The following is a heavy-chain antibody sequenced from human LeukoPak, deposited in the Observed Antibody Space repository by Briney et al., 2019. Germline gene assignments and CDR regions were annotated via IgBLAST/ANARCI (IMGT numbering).Heavy chain of an antibody. V-gene: IGHV1-8*01. Sequence: ASVKVSCKASGYTFTSYDINWVRQATGQGLEWMGWMNPNSGNTGYAQKFQGRVTMTRNTSISTAYMELSSLRSEDTAVYCCARGGLAAADFSWNWFDPWGQGTLVTVSS. J-gene: IGHJ5*02. CDR1: GYTFTSYD. D-gene: IGHD6-13*01. CDR3: ARGGLAAADFSWNWFDP. CDR2: MNPNSGNT.